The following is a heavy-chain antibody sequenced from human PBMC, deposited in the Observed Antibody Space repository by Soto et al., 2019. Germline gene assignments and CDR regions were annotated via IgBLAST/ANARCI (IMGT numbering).Heavy chain of an antibody. J-gene: IGHJ4*02. CDR3: ARDGPYYYDSSGYYLGY. CDR2: IIPIFGTA. CDR1: GGTFSSYA. V-gene: IGHV1-69*01. Sequence: QVQLVQSGAEVKEPGSSVKVSCKASGGTFSSYAISWVRQAPGQGLEWMGGIIPIFGTANYAQKFQGRVTITADESTSTAYMELSSLRSEDTAVYYCARDGPYYYDSSGYYLGYWGQGTLVTVSS. D-gene: IGHD3-22*01.